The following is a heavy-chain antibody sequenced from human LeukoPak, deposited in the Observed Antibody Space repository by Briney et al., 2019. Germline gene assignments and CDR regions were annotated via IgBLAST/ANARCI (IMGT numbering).Heavy chain of an antibody. D-gene: IGHD3-9*01. V-gene: IGHV4-34*01. Sequence: PSETLSLTCAVYGGSFSGYYWSWIRQPPGKGLEWIGEINHSGSTNYNPSLKSRVTISVDTSKNQFSLKLSSVTAADTAVYCCASPSDILTGYPTFDYWGQGTLVTVSS. J-gene: IGHJ4*02. CDR1: GGSFSGYY. CDR2: INHSGST. CDR3: ASPSDILTGYPTFDY.